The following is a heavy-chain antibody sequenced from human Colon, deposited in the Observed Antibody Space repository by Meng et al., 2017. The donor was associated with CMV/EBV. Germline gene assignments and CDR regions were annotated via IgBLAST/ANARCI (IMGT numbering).Heavy chain of an antibody. CDR3: ARPGYCTSSSCAGSTGYFYGMDV. CDR2: MFPGDSHI. D-gene: IGHD2-2*01. V-gene: IGHV5-51*01. CDR1: GYNFATYW. Sequence: GGSLRLSCKGSGYNFATYWIAWVRQLPGKGLEWMAIMFPGDSHIRYSPSFEGQVTIAADTSISTAYLQLRSLKASDSATYYCARPGYCTSSSCAGSTGYFYGMDVWGQGTTVTVSS. J-gene: IGHJ6*02.